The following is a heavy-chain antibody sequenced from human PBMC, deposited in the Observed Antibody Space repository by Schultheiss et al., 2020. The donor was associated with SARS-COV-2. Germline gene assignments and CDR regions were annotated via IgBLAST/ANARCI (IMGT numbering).Heavy chain of an antibody. V-gene: IGHV1-69*04. J-gene: IGHJ5*02. CDR2: IIPIFGIA. CDR3: AREWGLGRRYCSSTSCPQANWFDP. D-gene: IGHD2-2*01. CDR1: GGTFSRYA. Sequence: SVKVSCTASGGTFSRYAISWVRQAPGQGLEWMGRIIPIFGIANYAQKFQGRVTITADKSTSTAYMELSSLRSDDTAVYYCAREWGLGRRYCSSTSCPQANWFDPWGQGTLVTVSS.